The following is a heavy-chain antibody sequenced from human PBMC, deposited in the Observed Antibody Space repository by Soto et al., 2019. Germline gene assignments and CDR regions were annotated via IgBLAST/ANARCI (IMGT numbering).Heavy chain of an antibody. V-gene: IGHV3-33*01. D-gene: IGHD3-22*01. CDR3: ARDYYDSSGVGYFDL. CDR1: GFTFSSYG. CDR2: IWYDGSNK. Sequence: QVQLVESGGGVVQPGRSLRLSCAASGFTFSSYGMHWVRQAPGKGLEWVAVIWYDGSNKDYADSVKGRFTISRDNSKNILYMSLHSLRAEDTAVYYCARDYYDSSGVGYFDLWGRGTLVTVSS. J-gene: IGHJ2*01.